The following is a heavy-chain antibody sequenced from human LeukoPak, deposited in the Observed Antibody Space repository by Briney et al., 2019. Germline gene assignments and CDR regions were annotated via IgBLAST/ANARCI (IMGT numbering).Heavy chain of an antibody. V-gene: IGHV3-7*01. D-gene: IGHD3-22*01. CDR1: GFTFSSYW. Sequence: GGSLRLSCAASGFTFSSYWMSWVRQAPGKGLEWVANIKQDGSERYYVDSVKGRFTISRDNAKNSLYLQMNSLRAEDTAVYYCARDLVDSSGYYYDYWGQGTLVTVSS. CDR3: ARDLVDSSGYYYDY. CDR2: IKQDGSER. J-gene: IGHJ4*02.